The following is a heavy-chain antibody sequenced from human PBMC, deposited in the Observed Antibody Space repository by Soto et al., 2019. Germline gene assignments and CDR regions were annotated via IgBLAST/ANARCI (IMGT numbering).Heavy chain of an antibody. CDR2: IYYSGST. Sequence: SETLSLTCTVSGGSITRTSYYWGWIRKPPGKGLEWIGSIYYSGSTYYNPSLKSRVTISVDTSKNQFSLKLSSVTAADTAVYYCARLNYDFWSGYFYGMDVWGKGTTVT. CDR3: ARLNYDFWSGYFYGMDV. CDR1: GGSITRTSYY. D-gene: IGHD3-3*01. J-gene: IGHJ6*04. V-gene: IGHV4-39*01.